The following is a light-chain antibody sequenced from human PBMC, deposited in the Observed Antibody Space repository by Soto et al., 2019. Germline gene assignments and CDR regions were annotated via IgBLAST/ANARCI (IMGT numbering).Light chain of an antibody. V-gene: IGKV4-1*01. J-gene: IGKJ3*01. Sequence: DIVMTQSPDSLAVSLGERATINCKSSQSVLYTSYNKNLLAWYQQKPGQPPKLLIYWASTRESGVPDRFSGSGSGTDFTLTISSLQAEDVAVYCCQQYSDRPPLFTFGPGTKVNI. CDR3: QQYSDRPPLFT. CDR1: QSVLYTSYNKNL. CDR2: WAS.